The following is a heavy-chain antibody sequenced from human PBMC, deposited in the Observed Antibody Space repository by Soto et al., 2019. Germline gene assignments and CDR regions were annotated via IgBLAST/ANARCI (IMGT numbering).Heavy chain of an antibody. J-gene: IGHJ4*02. D-gene: IGHD3-22*01. V-gene: IGHV1-3*01. Sequence: ASVKVSCKASGYTFTSYAMHWVRQAPGQRLEWMGWINAGNSDTTYSQKFQGRVTITSDTSASTAYMELTSLRSEDTAVYYCARGTDYYDSSGYYYIFDYWGQGTLVTVAS. CDR1: GYTFTSYA. CDR3: ARGTDYYDSSGYYYIFDY. CDR2: INAGNSDT.